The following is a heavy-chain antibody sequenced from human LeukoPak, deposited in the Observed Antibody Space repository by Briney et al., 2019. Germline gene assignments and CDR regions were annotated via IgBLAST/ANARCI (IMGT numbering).Heavy chain of an antibody. Sequence: GGSLRLSCAASGFTVSRKYMIWVRQAPGKGLEWVSLIYSGGSTYYADSVKGRFTISRDNSKNTLYLQMNSLRAEDTAVFYCAGRDSGDYPYFDYWGQGTLVTVSS. CDR1: GFTVSRKY. J-gene: IGHJ4*02. CDR3: AGRDSGDYPYFDY. CDR2: IYSGGST. V-gene: IGHV3-53*01. D-gene: IGHD4-17*01.